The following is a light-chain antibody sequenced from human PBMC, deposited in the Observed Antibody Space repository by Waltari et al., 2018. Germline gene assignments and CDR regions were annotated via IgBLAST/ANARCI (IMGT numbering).Light chain of an antibody. CDR2: RND. Sequence: QSVLTQPPSASGTPGQRVTISCSGSSSNLGSNYVYWYQQLPGTAPKLLIYRNDQRPSGVPDRSSGPKSGTSASLAISGLRSEDEADYYCAAWEDSLSGPVFGGGTKLTVL. J-gene: IGLJ2*01. CDR3: AAWEDSLSGPV. V-gene: IGLV1-47*01. CDR1: SSNLGSNY.